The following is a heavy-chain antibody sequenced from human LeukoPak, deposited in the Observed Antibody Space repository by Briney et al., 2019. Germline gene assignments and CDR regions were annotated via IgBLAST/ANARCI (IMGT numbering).Heavy chain of an antibody. J-gene: IGHJ5*02. V-gene: IGHV3-7*01. CDR3: ARVDCSGGSCYYLRNWFDP. CDR1: GFTFSSYW. D-gene: IGHD2-15*01. Sequence: PGGSLRLSCAASGFTFSSYWMSWVRQAPGKGLEWVANIKQDGSEKYYVDSVKGRFTISRDNAKNSLYLQMISLRAEDTAVYYCARVDCSGGSCYYLRNWFDPWGQGTLVTVSS. CDR2: IKQDGSEK.